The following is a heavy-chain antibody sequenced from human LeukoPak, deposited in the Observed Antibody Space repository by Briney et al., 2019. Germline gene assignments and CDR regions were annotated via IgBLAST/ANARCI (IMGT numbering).Heavy chain of an antibody. CDR1: GFTFTRYA. Sequence: GGSLRLSSAPSGFTFTRYAMSSVSQAPRKGLGWVLAISVSGGSTCDADSVKGRFTISRDNSKNTLYLQMNSLRAEDTAVYYCAKEAYYYGSGMFDYWGQGTLVTVSS. D-gene: IGHD3-10*01. CDR2: ISVSGGST. J-gene: IGHJ4*02. CDR3: AKEAYYYGSGMFDY. V-gene: IGHV3-23*01.